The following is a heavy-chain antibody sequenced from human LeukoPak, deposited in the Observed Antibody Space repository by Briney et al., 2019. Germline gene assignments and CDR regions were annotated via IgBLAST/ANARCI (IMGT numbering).Heavy chain of an antibody. J-gene: IGHJ4*02. CDR1: GGSISSGDYY. V-gene: IGHV4-30-4*08. Sequence: SETLSLTCTVSGGSISSGDYYWSWIRQPPGKGLEWIGYIYYSGSTYYNPSLKSRVTISVDTSKNQFSLKLSSVTAADTAVYYCARTVGATPPFDYWGQGTLVTVSS. CDR3: ARTVGATPPFDY. CDR2: IYYSGST. D-gene: IGHD1-26*01.